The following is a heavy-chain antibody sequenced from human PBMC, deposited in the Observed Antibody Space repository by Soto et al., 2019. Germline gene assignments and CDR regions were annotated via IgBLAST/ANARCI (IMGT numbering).Heavy chain of an antibody. V-gene: IGHV1-24*01. D-gene: IGHD2-2*01. CDR3: ATSAVPAAPLYYYYYYGMDV. CDR1: GYTLTELC. Sequence: ASVKVPCKVSGYTLTELCMHWVRKAPGRGLEWRGRFDPEDGETIYAQKFQRRVTMTEDTSTYTAYMELSSLRSEDTAVYYCATSAVPAAPLYYYYYYGMDVWGQGTTVTVS. CDR2: FDPEDGET. J-gene: IGHJ6*02.